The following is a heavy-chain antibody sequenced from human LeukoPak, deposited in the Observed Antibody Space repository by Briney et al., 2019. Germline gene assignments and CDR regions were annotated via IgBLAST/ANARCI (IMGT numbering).Heavy chain of an antibody. J-gene: IGHJ4*02. V-gene: IGHV3-30-3*01. D-gene: IGHD2-21*02. CDR3: ARDFAFGGDSHWGGYYFGY. CDR1: GFTFSSYA. CDR2: ISYDGSNK. Sequence: GGSLRLSCSASGFTFSSYAMHWVRQAPGKGLEWVAVISYDGSNKYYADSVKGRFTISRDNSKNTLYLQMNSLRAEDTAVYYCARDFAFGGDSHWGGYYFGYWGQGTLVTVSS.